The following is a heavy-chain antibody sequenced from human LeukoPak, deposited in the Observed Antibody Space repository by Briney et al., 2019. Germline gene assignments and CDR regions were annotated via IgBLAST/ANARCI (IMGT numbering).Heavy chain of an antibody. Sequence: PGGSLRLSCAASGFTFSNYAMSWVRQAPGKGMEWVSAISGGSGTTYFADSVRGRFTISRDNSKNTLYLQMNSLRAEATAVYYCAKVPEGGYDLYYFDYWGQGALVTVSS. CDR2: ISGGSGTT. CDR1: GFTFSNYA. D-gene: IGHD5-12*01. J-gene: IGHJ4*02. CDR3: AKVPEGGYDLYYFDY. V-gene: IGHV3-23*01.